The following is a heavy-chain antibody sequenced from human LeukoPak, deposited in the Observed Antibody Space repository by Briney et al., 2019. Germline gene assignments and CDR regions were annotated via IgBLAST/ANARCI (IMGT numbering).Heavy chain of an antibody. CDR3: ARGSGWYDP. D-gene: IGHD3-3*01. CDR1: VGPISGRS. Sequence: SETLSLTCTVSVGPISGRSGSWIRQPPGKGLEWIGCVPASGKTNYNPSLQSRVTMSVDTSKIQFSLRLSSVTAADTAVYFCARGSGWYDPWGQGTLVTVSS. J-gene: IGHJ5*02. V-gene: IGHV4-59*11. CDR2: VPASGKT.